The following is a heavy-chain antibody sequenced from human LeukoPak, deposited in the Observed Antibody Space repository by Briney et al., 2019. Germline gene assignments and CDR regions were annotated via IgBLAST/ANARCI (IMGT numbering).Heavy chain of an antibody. CDR3: AKAGVRYFDSSGLYAFDF. J-gene: IGHJ3*01. D-gene: IGHD3-22*01. CDR1: GGSISSTSDY. V-gene: IGHV4-39*01. Sequence: MPSETLSLTCAVSGGSISSTSDYWAWIRQPPGKGLERIGTVYYSGSTYHNPSLKSRVTMSVDTSRNQFSLKLSSVDAADTAVYYCAKAGVRYFDSSGLYAFDFWGQGTTVTVSS. CDR2: VYYSGST.